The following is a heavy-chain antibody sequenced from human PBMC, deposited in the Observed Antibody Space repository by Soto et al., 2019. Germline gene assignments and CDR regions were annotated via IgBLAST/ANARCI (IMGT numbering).Heavy chain of an antibody. J-gene: IGHJ4*02. Sequence: QVQLQESGPGLVKPSQTLSLTCTVSGGSISSGGYYWSWIRQHPGKGLAWIGYIYYSGSTYYNPSLKSRVTISVDTSKNQFSLKLSSVTAAATAVYYCASSLDSSGYYYSPFDYWGQGTLVTVSS. CDR2: IYYSGST. V-gene: IGHV4-31*03. CDR1: GGSISSGGYY. D-gene: IGHD3-22*01. CDR3: ASSLDSSGYYYSPFDY.